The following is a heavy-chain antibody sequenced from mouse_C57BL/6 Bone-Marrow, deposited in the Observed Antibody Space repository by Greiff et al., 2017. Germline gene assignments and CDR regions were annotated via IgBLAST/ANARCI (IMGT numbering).Heavy chain of an antibody. CDR2: IYPRSGNT. Sequence: QVQLQQSGAELARPGASVKLSCKASGYTFTSYGISWVKQRTGQGLEWIGEIYPRSGNTYYNEKFKGKATLTADNSSSTAYMELRSLTSEDSAVYFWARRGGLRLVWVADWGQGTRV. CDR3: ARRGGLRLVWVAD. V-gene: IGHV1-81*01. J-gene: IGHJ3*01. D-gene: IGHD3-2*02. CDR1: GYTFTSYG.